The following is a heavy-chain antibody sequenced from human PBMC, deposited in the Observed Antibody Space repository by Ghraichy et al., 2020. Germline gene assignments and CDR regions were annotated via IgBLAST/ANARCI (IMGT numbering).Heavy chain of an antibody. CDR2: ISSSSSYI. CDR1: GFTFSSYS. CDR3: ARDRQGKWLVERGFDY. V-gene: IGHV3-21*01. D-gene: IGHD6-19*01. J-gene: IGHJ4*02. Sequence: GESLNISCAASGFTFSSYSMNWVRQAPGKGLEWVSSISSSSSYIYYADSVKGRFTISRDNAKNSLYLQMNSLRAEDTAVYYCARDRQGKWLVERGFDYWGQGTLVTVSS.